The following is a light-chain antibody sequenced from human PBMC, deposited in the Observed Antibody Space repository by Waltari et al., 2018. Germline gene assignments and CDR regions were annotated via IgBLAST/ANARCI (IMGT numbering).Light chain of an antibody. Sequence: EIVLTQSPGSLSLSPGERATISCRASQSFGTSLAWYQQKPGQAPRLLIYGASMRAAGIPDRFSGSGSGTDFSLTISRLEPEDCAVYYCQHYVRLPATFGQGTRVEIK. CDR3: QHYVRLPAT. V-gene: IGKV3-20*01. J-gene: IGKJ1*01. CDR2: GAS. CDR1: QSFGTS.